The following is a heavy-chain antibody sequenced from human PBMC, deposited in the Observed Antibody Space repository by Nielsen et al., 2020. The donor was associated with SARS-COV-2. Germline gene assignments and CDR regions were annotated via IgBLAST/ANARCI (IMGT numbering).Heavy chain of an antibody. V-gene: IGHV3-11*04. Sequence: GESLKISCAASGFTFSDHYMTWIRQTPGKELEWISYITNTGAEYYADSVKGRFTISRDNAQSSLYLLMNNLRAEDTAVYYCASSGWLDYWGQGTRVTVSS. CDR1: GFTFSDHY. CDR2: ITNTGAE. CDR3: ASSGWLDY. D-gene: IGHD6-19*01. J-gene: IGHJ4*02.